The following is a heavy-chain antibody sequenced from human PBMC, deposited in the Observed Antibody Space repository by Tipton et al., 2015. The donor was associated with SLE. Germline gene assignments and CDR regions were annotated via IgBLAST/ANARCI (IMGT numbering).Heavy chain of an antibody. J-gene: IGHJ6*02. CDR2: IYPGDSDT. CDR1: GYSFTSYW. Sequence: QLVQSGAEVKKPGESLKISCKGSGYSFTSYWIGWVRQMPGKGLEWMGIIYPGDSDTRYSPSFQGQVTISADKSISTAYLQWSSLKASDTAMYYCARLPNYDFWSGYYTGNYYYGMDVWGQGTTVTVSS. D-gene: IGHD3-3*01. CDR3: ARLPNYDFWSGYYTGNYYYGMDV. V-gene: IGHV5-51*01.